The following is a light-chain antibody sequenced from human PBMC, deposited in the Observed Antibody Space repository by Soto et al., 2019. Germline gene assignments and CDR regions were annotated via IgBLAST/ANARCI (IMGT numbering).Light chain of an antibody. CDR3: QHYDGSPIT. V-gene: IGKV3-15*01. CDR1: QSISDT. J-gene: IGKJ5*01. Sequence: EIVMTQSPATLSVSPGGRATLSCRASQSISDTLAWYQQKPGQAPRLLIYSASRGATGFPARFSGSGSGTDFTLTISSLEPEDFAVYYCQHYDGSPITFGHGTRLEIK. CDR2: SAS.